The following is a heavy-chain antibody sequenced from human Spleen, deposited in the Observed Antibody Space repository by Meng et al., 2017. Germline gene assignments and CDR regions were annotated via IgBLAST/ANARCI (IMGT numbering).Heavy chain of an antibody. CDR3: ARVGGRNRGSYFDY. Sequence: SETLSLTCTVSGGSISSYYWSWIRQPPGKGLEWIGYIYYRGSTNYNPSLKSRVTISVDTSKNQFSLKVTSVTAADTAVYYCARVGGRNRGSYFDYWGQGTLVTVSS. CDR1: GGSISSYY. J-gene: IGHJ4*03. D-gene: IGHD1-26*01. V-gene: IGHV4-59*08. CDR2: IYYRGST.